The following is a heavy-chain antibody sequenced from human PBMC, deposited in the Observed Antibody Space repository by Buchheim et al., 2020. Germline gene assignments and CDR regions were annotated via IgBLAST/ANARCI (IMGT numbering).Heavy chain of an antibody. D-gene: IGHD6-19*01. CDR1: GGSMTSYY. V-gene: IGHV4-59*12. J-gene: IGHJ4*02. CDR2: IYDTGST. Sequence: QVQLQESGPGLVKASETLSLTCTVSGGSMTSYYWNWIRQPPGNGLEWIGLIYDTGSTTYSPSLKSRVSISVDTSKNQFSLKLSSVTAADTAVYYCARFSSGCFGYWGQGTL. CDR3: ARFSSGCFGY.